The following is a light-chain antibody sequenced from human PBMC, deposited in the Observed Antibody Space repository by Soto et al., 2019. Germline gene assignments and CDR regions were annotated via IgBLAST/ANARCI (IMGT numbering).Light chain of an antibody. CDR1: QSVSSTY. V-gene: IGKV3-20*01. J-gene: IGKJ2*01. CDR3: QQYGRSPPFT. CDR2: GAS. Sequence: EIVLTQSPGTLSLSPGERATLSCRASQSVSSTYIAWYQQNPGQAPRLLIYGASNRATGIPDRFSGSGSGTYLTLTISRLEPEDFAVDFCQQYGRSPPFTFGQGTKVEIK.